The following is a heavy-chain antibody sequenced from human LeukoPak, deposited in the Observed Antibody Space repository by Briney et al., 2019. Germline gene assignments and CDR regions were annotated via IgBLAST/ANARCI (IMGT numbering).Heavy chain of an antibody. CDR2: MNPNSGNT. J-gene: IGHJ4*02. CDR1: GYTFTSYD. V-gene: IGHV1-8*01. CDR3: ARFDRSSLGDY. Sequence: ASVKVSCKASGYTFTSYDINWVRLATGQGLEWMGWMNPNSGNTGYAQKFQGRVTMTRNTSISTAYMELRSLRSDDTAVYYCARFDRSSLGDYWGQGTLVTVSS. D-gene: IGHD6-6*01.